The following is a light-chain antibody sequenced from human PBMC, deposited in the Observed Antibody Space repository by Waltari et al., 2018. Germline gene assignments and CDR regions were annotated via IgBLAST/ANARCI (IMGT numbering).Light chain of an antibody. CDR2: LAS. Sequence: DIVMTQSPDTLAASLGARATMNCKSRQSILYSSSNKNNLTWFQHKPGQPPKKLIYLASTRKPGVPDRFIGSGSGTDFTLTISSLQTEDVAVYYCQQYYTTPRTFGQGTKVEIK. CDR3: QQYYTTPRT. V-gene: IGKV4-1*01. CDR1: QSILYSSSNKNN. J-gene: IGKJ1*01.